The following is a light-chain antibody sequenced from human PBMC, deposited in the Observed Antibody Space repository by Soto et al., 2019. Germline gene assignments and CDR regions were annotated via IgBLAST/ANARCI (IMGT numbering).Light chain of an antibody. V-gene: IGKV3-11*01. CDR3: QQRNSWPPT. CDR2: YAS. CDR1: QSVGND. Sequence: EIVLTQSPATLSLSPGDRATLSCRASQSVGNDLVWYHQKRGQAPRVLIYYASNSATGIPARFSGSGSGTDFTLTISGLEPEDFAFYYCQQRNSWPPTFGGGTRVEIK. J-gene: IGKJ4*01.